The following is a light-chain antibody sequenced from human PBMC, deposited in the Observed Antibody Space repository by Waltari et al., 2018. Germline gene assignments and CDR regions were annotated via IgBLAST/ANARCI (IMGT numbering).Light chain of an antibody. CDR2: LDD. Sequence: QSVLTQPPSTSGTPGERVTISCSGGRSNIGSNTFDWYKQVPGTAPQLLIYLDDQRTSGVPDRFSASKSGTSASLAISGLQSGDEADYYCSTWDDSLNDVLFGGGTRVTVL. V-gene: IGLV1-44*01. J-gene: IGLJ2*01. CDR1: RSNIGSNT. CDR3: STWDDSLNDVL.